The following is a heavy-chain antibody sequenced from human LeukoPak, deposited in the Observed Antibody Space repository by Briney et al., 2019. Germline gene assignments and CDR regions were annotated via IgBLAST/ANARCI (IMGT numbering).Heavy chain of an antibody. Sequence: PSETLSLTCTVSGGSISSGSYYWSWIRQPAGKGLEWIGRIYTGGSTNYNPSLKSRVTISVDTSKNQFSLKLSSVTAADTAVYYCARVPMKYSSSSSIVEYFQHWGQGTLVTVSS. D-gene: IGHD6-6*01. CDR2: IYTGGST. CDR1: GGSISSGSYY. CDR3: ARVPMKYSSSSSIVEYFQH. V-gene: IGHV4-61*02. J-gene: IGHJ1*01.